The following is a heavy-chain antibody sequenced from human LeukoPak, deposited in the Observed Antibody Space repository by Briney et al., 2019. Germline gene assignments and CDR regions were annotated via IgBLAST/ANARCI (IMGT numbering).Heavy chain of an antibody. D-gene: IGHD3-22*01. CDR1: GFTFSSYA. Sequence: PGGSLRLSCAASGFTFSSYAMSWVRQAPGKGLEWIGSIYYSGSTYYNPSLKSRVTISVDTSKNQFSLKLSSVTAADTAVYYCANILGYYDSSGYYYFRYYYYYMDVWGKGTTVTVSS. CDR2: IYYSGST. J-gene: IGHJ6*03. V-gene: IGHV4-59*05. CDR3: ANILGYYDSSGYYYFRYYYYYMDV.